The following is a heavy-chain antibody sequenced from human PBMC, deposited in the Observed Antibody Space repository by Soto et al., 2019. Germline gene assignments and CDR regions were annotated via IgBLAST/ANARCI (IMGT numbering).Heavy chain of an antibody. J-gene: IGHJ1*01. Sequence: PSETLSLTCTVSRGCVSGRAYYWSWIRQSPGNGLQWIGYIFHIGSTKYNPSLKSRATISVYTSTNQFSLQLTSVTAADTAVYYCAREFNYDSWNGNSSQGYFEKWGQGTRLTAYS. CDR2: IFHIGST. CDR3: AREFNYDSWNGNSSQGYFEK. V-gene: IGHV4-61*08. D-gene: IGHD3-3*01. CDR1: RGCVSGRAYY.